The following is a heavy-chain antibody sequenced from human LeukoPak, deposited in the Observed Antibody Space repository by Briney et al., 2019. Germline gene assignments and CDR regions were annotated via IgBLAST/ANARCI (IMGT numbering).Heavy chain of an antibody. CDR3: ATRYCSGGSCPNYYYYYINV. D-gene: IGHD2-15*01. CDR2: ISAYNGNT. Sequence: ASVKVSCKASGYTFSGYGITWVRQAPGQGLEWMGWISAYNGNTKIAQRFRDRITMTTDTSTSTAYMELSSLRSDDTAVYYCATRYCSGGSCPNYYYYYINVWGKGTTVTISS. CDR1: GYTFSGYG. V-gene: IGHV1-18*01. J-gene: IGHJ6*03.